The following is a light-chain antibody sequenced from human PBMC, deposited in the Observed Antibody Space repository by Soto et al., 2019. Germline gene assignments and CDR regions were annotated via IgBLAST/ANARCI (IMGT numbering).Light chain of an antibody. CDR2: EVS. Sequence: QSALTQPASVSGSPGQSITISCTGTSSDVGVSWYQQYPGKAPKLIIYEVSNRPSGVSHRFSGSKSGNTASLTISGLQTEDEAHYFCCSYTGSSTLWVFGGGTQLTVL. J-gene: IGLJ3*02. CDR1: SSDVG. V-gene: IGLV2-14*01. CDR3: CSYTGSSTLWV.